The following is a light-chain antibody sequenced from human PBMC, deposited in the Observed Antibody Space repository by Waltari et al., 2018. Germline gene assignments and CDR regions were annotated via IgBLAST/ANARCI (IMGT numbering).Light chain of an antibody. V-gene: IGKV1-5*03. CDR1: QSISKW. Sequence: DIDIAPAPCTLSASVGARVRFSCRASQSISKWLAWYQQKPGNAPKLLIYKASTLESGVPSRFSGSGSGTEFTLTISSLQPEDFATYYCQQYNSYSLLSFGGGTKVEIK. CDR3: QQYNSYSLLS. J-gene: IGKJ4*01. CDR2: KAS.